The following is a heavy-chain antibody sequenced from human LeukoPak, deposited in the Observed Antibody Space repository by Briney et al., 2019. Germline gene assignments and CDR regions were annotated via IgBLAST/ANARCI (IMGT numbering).Heavy chain of an antibody. V-gene: IGHV4-61*02. J-gene: IGHJ4*02. CDR1: GGSISSGSYY. CDR2: IYTSGST. CDR3: AREYSYGFRYDY. D-gene: IGHD5-18*01. Sequence: SQTLSLTCTVSGGSISSGSYYWSWIRQPAGKGLEWIGRIYTSGSTNYNPSLKSRVTISVDTSKNQFSLKLSSVTAADTAVYYCAREYSYGFRYDYWGQGTLVTVSS.